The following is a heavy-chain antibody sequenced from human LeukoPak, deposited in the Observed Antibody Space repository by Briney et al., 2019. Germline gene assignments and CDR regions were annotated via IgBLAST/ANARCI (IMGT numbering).Heavy chain of an antibody. V-gene: IGHV3-20*04. CDR2: INWNGGST. CDR1: GFTFDDYG. Sequence: TGGSLRLSCAASGFTFDDYGMSWVRQAPGKGLEWVSGINWNGGSTGYADSVKGRVTISRDNAKNSLYLQMNSLRAEDTALYYCARDLILRCGGDCFSAFDIWGQGTMVTVSS. D-gene: IGHD2-21*01. CDR3: ARDLILRCGGDCFSAFDI. J-gene: IGHJ3*02.